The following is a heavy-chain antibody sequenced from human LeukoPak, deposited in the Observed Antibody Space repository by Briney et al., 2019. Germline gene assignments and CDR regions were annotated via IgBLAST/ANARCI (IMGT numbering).Heavy chain of an antibody. CDR2: MKPDGSEK. CDR3: ARGRYNFGISFFDY. V-gene: IGHV3-7*05. CDR1: GFTFSSYW. J-gene: IGHJ4*02. Sequence: GGSLRLSCAASGFTFSSYWMSWVRQAPGKGLEWVANMKPDGSEKYHVDSVKGRFTISRDNAKNSLHLQMNSLRAEDTAVYFCARGRYNFGISFFDYWSQGTLVTVSS. D-gene: IGHD5-18*01.